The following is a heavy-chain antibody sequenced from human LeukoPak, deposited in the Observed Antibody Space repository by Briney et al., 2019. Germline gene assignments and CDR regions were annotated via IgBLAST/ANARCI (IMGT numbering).Heavy chain of an antibody. J-gene: IGHJ4*02. CDR1: GYTFTGYY. CDR3: ARVSVAYYDSSGPNYYFDY. V-gene: IGHV1-2*06. D-gene: IGHD3-22*01. CDR2: INPNSGGT. Sequence: GASVKVSCKASGYTFTGYYMHWMRQAPGQGLEWMGRINPNSGGTNYAQKFQGRVTMTRDTSISTAYMELSRLRSDDTAVYYCARVSVAYYDSSGPNYYFDYWGQGTLVTVSS.